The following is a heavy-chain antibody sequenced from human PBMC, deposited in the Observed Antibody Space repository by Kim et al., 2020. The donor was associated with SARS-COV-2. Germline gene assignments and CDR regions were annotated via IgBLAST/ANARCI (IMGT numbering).Heavy chain of an antibody. D-gene: IGHD3-3*01. J-gene: IGHJ4*02. CDR2: ISYDGSNK. CDR1: GFTFSSYA. CDR3: ARDPEWLRCLDY. Sequence: GGSLRLSCAASGFTFSSYAMHWVRQAPGKGLEWVAVISYDGSNKYYADSVKGRFTISRDNSKNTLYLQMNSLRAEDTAVYYCARDPEWLRCLDYWGQGTLVTVSS. V-gene: IGHV3-30*04.